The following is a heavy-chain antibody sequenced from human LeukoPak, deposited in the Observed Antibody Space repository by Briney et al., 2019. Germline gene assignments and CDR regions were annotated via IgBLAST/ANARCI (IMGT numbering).Heavy chain of an antibody. CDR1: GFTFSSYG. Sequence: GGSLRLSCAASGFTFSSYGMHWVRQAPGKGLEWVAVIWYDGSNKYHADSVKGRFTISRDNSKNTLYLQMNSLRAEDTAVYYCARRGSYSFYYYYGMDVWGQGTTVTVSS. CDR2: IWYDGSNK. CDR3: ARRGSYSFYYYYGMDV. D-gene: IGHD1-26*01. V-gene: IGHV3-33*01. J-gene: IGHJ6*02.